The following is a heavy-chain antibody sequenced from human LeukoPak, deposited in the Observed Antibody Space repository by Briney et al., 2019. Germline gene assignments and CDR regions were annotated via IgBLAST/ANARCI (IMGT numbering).Heavy chain of an antibody. CDR3: ARDRDLTATADY. D-gene: IGHD2-15*01. Sequence: GSLRLSCAASGFTFSSYAMNWVRQAPGKGLEWIGSFYHSGSTYYNPSLKSRVTISVDSSKNHFSLNLSSVTAADTAVYYCARDRDLTATADYWGQGTLVTVSS. CDR1: GFTFSSYA. V-gene: IGHV4-38-2*02. J-gene: IGHJ4*02. CDR2: FYHSGST.